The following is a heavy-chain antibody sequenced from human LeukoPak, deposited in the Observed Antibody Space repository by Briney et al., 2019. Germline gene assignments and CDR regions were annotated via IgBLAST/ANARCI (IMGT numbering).Heavy chain of an antibody. J-gene: IGHJ5*02. D-gene: IGHD3-10*01. Sequence: ASVKVSCKVSGYTLTELSMHWVRQAPGKGLEWMGGFDPEDGETIYAQKFQGRVTMTEDTSTDTAYMELSSLRSEDTAVYYCARGAMVRGVIIPRSFDPWGQGTLVTVSS. CDR1: GYTLTELS. V-gene: IGHV1-24*01. CDR2: FDPEDGET. CDR3: ARGAMVRGVIIPRSFDP.